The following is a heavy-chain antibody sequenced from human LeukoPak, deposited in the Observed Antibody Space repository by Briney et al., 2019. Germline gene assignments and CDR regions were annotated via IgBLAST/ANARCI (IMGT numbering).Heavy chain of an antibody. Sequence: PSETLSLTCTVSGGSISSYYWSWIRQPPGKGLEWIAYIYYSGSTSYNPSLKSRVTISVDTSKNQFSLKLGSVTAADTAVYYCARSQSTGWYNGGLDVWGQGTTVTVSS. CDR1: GGSISSYY. CDR2: IYYSGST. D-gene: IGHD6-19*01. V-gene: IGHV4-59*08. CDR3: ARSQSTGWYNGGLDV. J-gene: IGHJ6*02.